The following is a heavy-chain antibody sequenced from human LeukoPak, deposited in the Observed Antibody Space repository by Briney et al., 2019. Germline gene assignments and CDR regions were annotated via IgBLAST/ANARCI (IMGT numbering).Heavy chain of an antibody. CDR1: GYTFTSYA. Sequence: ASVKVSCKASGYTFTSYAMNWVRQAPGQGLEWMGWINTNTGNPTCAQGFTGRFVFSLDTSVSTAYLQISSLKAEDTAVYYCATRNSYDSSGYYYFDYWGQGTLVTVSS. V-gene: IGHV7-4-1*02. J-gene: IGHJ4*02. CDR2: INTNTGNP. CDR3: ATRNSYDSSGYYYFDY. D-gene: IGHD3-22*01.